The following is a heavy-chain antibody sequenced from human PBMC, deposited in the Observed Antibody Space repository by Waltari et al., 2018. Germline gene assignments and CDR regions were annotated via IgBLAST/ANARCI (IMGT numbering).Heavy chain of an antibody. CDR1: GFTFDDYA. CDR2: ISWNSGSI. J-gene: IGHJ1*01. CDR3: AKDIGWQWLVHGYFKH. D-gene: IGHD6-19*01. Sequence: EVQLVESGGGLVQPGRSLRLSCAASGFTFDDYAMHWVRQAPGKGLEGVSGISWNSGSIGYADSVKGRFTISRDNAKNSLYLQMNSRRAEDTALYYCAKDIGWQWLVHGYFKHWGQGTLVTVSS. V-gene: IGHV3-9*01.